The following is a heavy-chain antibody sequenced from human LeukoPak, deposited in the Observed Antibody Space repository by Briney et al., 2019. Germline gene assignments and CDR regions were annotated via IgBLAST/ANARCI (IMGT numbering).Heavy chain of an antibody. CDR3: VRDKVSGSKEGLSFEH. V-gene: IGHV3-7*01. CDR2: IKHDGSEK. D-gene: IGHD1-26*01. CDR1: GFTFSNYW. J-gene: IGHJ4*02. Sequence: GGSLRLSCEASGFTFSNYWMSWVRQAPGKRLEWVATIKHDGSEKYYVDSGKGRLTISRDNPKNSLYLQMNSLRAEDTAVYYCVRDKVSGSKEGLSFEHWGRGTLVTVSS.